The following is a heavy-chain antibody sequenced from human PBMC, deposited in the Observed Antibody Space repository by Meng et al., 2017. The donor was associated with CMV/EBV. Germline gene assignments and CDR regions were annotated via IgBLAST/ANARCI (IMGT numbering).Heavy chain of an antibody. CDR3: AKDKEGGPAAHYWGGSDY. CDR2: IRYDGSNK. CDR1: GFTFSSYG. Sequence: GESLKISCAASGFTFSSYGMHWVRQAPGKGLEWVAFIRYDGSNKYYADSVKGRFTISRDNSKNTLYLQMNSLRAEDTAVYYCAKDKEGGPAAHYWGGSDYWGQGTLVTVSS. V-gene: IGHV3-30*02. J-gene: IGHJ4*02. D-gene: IGHD2-2*01.